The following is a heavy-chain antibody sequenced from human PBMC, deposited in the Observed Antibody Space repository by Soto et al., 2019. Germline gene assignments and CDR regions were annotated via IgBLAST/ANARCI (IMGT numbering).Heavy chain of an antibody. J-gene: IGHJ5*02. Sequence: GGSLRLSCAASGFTFSDYYMSWIRQAPGKGLEWVSYISSSGSATYNADSVKGRFTVSRDNAKNSLYLQMNSLRDDDTAVYYCTKVGGAGSGYALPFDPWGQGTPVTVSS. V-gene: IGHV3-11*04. CDR3: TKVGGAGSGYALPFDP. CDR1: GFTFSDYY. CDR2: ISSSGSAT. D-gene: IGHD5-12*01.